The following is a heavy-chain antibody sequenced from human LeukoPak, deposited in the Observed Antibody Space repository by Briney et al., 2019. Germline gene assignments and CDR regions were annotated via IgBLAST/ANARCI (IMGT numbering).Heavy chain of an antibody. CDR3: ARDEVGAGNTYVNFDY. J-gene: IGHJ4*02. CDR1: GFTFSNAW. V-gene: IGHV3-66*01. D-gene: IGHD3-10*02. CDR2: IYSDGKT. Sequence: PGGSLRLSCAASGFTFSNAWMSWVRQAPGKGLEWVSVIYSDGKTYYADSVQGRFTISRDNSKNTLYLQMSSLRAEDTAVYYCARDEVGAGNTYVNFDYWGQGTLVTVSS.